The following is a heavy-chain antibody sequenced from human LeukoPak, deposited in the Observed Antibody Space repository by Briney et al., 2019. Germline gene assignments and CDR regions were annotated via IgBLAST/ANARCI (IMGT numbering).Heavy chain of an antibody. J-gene: IGHJ4*02. Sequence: RASVKVSCKASGYTFTSYGISWVRQAPGQGLEWMGWISAYNGNTNYAQKLQGRVTMTTDTSTSTAYMELRSLRSDDTAVYYCARVHQYSSSRHFDYWGQGTLVTVSS. D-gene: IGHD6-6*01. CDR3: ARVHQYSSSRHFDY. CDR2: ISAYNGNT. V-gene: IGHV1-18*01. CDR1: GYTFTSYG.